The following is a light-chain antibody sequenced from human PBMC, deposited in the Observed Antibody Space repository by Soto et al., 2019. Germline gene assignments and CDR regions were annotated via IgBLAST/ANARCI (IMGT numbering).Light chain of an antibody. CDR1: QDIRYF. Sequence: AIQMTQSPSSLSASVGDRVTITCRSSQDIRYFLGWYQQTPGKAPKLLIYGASSLQSGVPLRFSGSGSGTDFTLTISSLQPEDFATYFCLQDYGYPWTFGQGTKVEVK. J-gene: IGKJ1*01. CDR3: LQDYGYPWT. V-gene: IGKV1-6*01. CDR2: GAS.